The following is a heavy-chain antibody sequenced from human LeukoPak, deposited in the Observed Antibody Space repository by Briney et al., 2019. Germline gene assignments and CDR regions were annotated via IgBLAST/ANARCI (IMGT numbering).Heavy chain of an antibody. V-gene: IGHV3-74*01. D-gene: IGHD3-10*01. CDR1: GITFSGAW. J-gene: IGHJ1*01. Sequence: PGGSLRLSCAASGITFSGAWMHWVRQAPGKGLVWVSRINDDGSFRRYANSVKGRFTISRDNAKNTLFLQMDSLGAEATAVYYCARVSGPGMNEYYHLWGQGTLVTVSS. CDR3: ARVSGPGMNEYYHL. CDR2: INDDGSFR.